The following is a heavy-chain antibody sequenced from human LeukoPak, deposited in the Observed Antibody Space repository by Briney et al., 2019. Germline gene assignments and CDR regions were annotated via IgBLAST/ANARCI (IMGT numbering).Heavy chain of an antibody. V-gene: IGHV3-23*01. CDR1: GFTFSSYA. D-gene: IGHD2-2*02. Sequence: GGSLRLSCAASGFTFSSYAMSWVRQAPGKGLEWVSAISGSGGSTYYADSVKGRFTISRDNSKNTLYLQMTSLRAKDTAVYYCAKDHIVVVPAAILDYWGQGTLVTVSS. CDR3: AKDHIVVVPAAILDY. CDR2: ISGSGGST. J-gene: IGHJ4*02.